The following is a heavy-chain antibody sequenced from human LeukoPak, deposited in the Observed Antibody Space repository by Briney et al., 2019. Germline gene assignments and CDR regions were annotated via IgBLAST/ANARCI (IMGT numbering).Heavy chain of an antibody. D-gene: IGHD1-26*01. J-gene: IGHJ3*02. Sequence: PSETLSLTCTVSGGSISRGDYSWSWIGQPPGKGLGWMGYIYYSGSTYYNPSLKSRVTISVDTSKNQFSLKLSSVTAADTAVYYCASTIVGATSAAFDIWGQGTMVTVSS. CDR2: IYYSGST. CDR3: ASTIVGATSAAFDI. CDR1: GGSISRGDYS. V-gene: IGHV4-30-4*08.